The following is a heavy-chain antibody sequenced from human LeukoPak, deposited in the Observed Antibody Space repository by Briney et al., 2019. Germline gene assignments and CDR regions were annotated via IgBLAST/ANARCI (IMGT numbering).Heavy chain of an antibody. CDR1: GYTFTSYG. CDR2: INTYNGNT. Sequence: ASVKVFCKASGYTFTSYGISWVRQAPGQGLEWMGWINTYNGNTHYAQKLQGRVTMTTETATSTAYMELRSLRSDDTAAYYCARDAPGLAYYYGLDVWGQGTTVTVSS. D-gene: IGHD3-10*01. V-gene: IGHV1-18*01. J-gene: IGHJ6*02. CDR3: ARDAPGLAYYYGLDV.